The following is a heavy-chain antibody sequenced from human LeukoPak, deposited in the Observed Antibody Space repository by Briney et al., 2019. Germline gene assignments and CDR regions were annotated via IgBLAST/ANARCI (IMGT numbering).Heavy chain of an antibody. CDR3: AKDRPNGMDV. J-gene: IGHJ6*02. D-gene: IGHD6-6*01. CDR1: GFSFRSYA. CDR2: INGLGDGT. V-gene: IGHV3-23*01. Sequence: GGSLRLSCAASGFSFRSYAMNWVRQAPGKGLEWVSGINGLGDGTYYADSVKGRFVIFRDNSKSTLYLQMNSLRAEDTAVFYCAKDRPNGMDVWGQGTTVTVCS.